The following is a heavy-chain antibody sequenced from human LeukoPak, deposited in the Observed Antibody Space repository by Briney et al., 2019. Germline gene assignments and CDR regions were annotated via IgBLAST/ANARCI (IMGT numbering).Heavy chain of an antibody. CDR3: ARGTESGSSVVPFDY. Sequence: PGGSLRLSCAASGFTFSSYEMNWVRQAPGKGLEWVSYISSSGSTIYYADSVKGRFTISRDNAKNSLYLQMHSLRAEDTAVYYCARGTESGSSVVPFDYWGHGTLVTVSS. CDR2: ISSSGSTI. V-gene: IGHV3-48*03. J-gene: IGHJ4*01. D-gene: IGHD1-26*01. CDR1: GFTFSSYE.